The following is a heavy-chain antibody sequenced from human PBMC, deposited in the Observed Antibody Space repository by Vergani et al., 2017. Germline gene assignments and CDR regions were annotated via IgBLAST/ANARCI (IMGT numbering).Heavy chain of an antibody. CDR2: VDPEDGEA. D-gene: IGHD3-10*01. Sequence: EVQLIQSGAEVKKPGTTVKISCKTSGYTFTDYYIYWVQQAPGKGLEWMGRVDPEDGEAIYAEKFQGRLTISADTSMETAYLERSSLRSEDTAVYYCATWPYKYGSGWPPRDYWGQGTLVTVSP. CDR3: ATWPYKYGSGWPPRDY. CDR1: GYTFTDYY. V-gene: IGHV1-69-2*01. J-gene: IGHJ4*02.